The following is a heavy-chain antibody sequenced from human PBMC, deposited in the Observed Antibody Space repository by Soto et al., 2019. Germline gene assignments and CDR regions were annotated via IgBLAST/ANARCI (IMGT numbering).Heavy chain of an antibody. Sequence: QVQLVESGGGVVQPGRSLRLSCAASGFTFSSYAMHWVRQAPGTGLERVAVISYDGSNKYYADSVTGRFTIARDNSKNTLYLQMNSLRAEDTAVYYWARDAEPWLTGYYNPLDYWGQGTLVTVSS. CDR3: ARDAEPWLTGYYNPLDY. J-gene: IGHJ4*02. CDR2: ISYDGSNK. D-gene: IGHD3-9*01. V-gene: IGHV3-30-3*01. CDR1: GFTFSSYA.